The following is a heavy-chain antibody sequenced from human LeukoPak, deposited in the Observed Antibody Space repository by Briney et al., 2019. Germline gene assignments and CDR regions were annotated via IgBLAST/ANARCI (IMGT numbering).Heavy chain of an antibody. CDR1: GYTFTSYA. CDR3: ARVTYYYDSSGSLDY. J-gene: IGHJ4*02. D-gene: IGHD3-22*01. Sequence: ASVKVSCKASGYTFTSYAMHWVRQAPGQRLEWMGWINAGNGNTKYSQKFQGRVTITRDTSASTAYMELSSLRSEDTAVYYCARVTYYYDSSGSLDYWGQGTLVTVSS. CDR2: INAGNGNT. V-gene: IGHV1-3*01.